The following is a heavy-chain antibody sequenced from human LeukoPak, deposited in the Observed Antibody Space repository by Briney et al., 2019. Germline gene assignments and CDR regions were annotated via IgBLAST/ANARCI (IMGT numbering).Heavy chain of an antibody. V-gene: IGHV3-23*01. CDR3: AKGARPDYYETSGHFDH. Sequence: GASLRLSCAASGLTFSDHAMSWVRLAPGKGLERGPRISGSGGSTYYADSVKGRFSISRDNYKNTLYLQMNSLRAEDTAVYYCAKGARPDYYETSGHFDHWGQGTLVTVSS. CDR2: ISGSGGST. D-gene: IGHD3-22*01. CDR1: GLTFSDHA. J-gene: IGHJ4*02.